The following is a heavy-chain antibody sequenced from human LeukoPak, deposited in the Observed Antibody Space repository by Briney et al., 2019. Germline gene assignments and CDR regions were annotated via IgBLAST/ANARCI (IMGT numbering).Heavy chain of an antibody. D-gene: IGHD2-8*01. V-gene: IGHV4-34*01. Sequence: SETLSLTCAVYGGSFSGYYWSWIRQPPGKGMEWNGEINHSGSTNYNPSLNSRGTISVEPSKPQFSLKLSSVTAADTGVYYCARGVLMVYAIPNYFDYWGQGTLVTVSS. J-gene: IGHJ4*02. CDR1: GGSFSGYY. CDR3: ARGVLMVYAIPNYFDY. CDR2: INHSGST.